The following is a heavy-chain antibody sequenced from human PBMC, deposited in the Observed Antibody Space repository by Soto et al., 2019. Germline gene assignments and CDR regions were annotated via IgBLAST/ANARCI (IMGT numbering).Heavy chain of an antibody. CDR2: FHYSGST. D-gene: IGHD1-26*01. V-gene: IGHV4-30-4*02. J-gene: IGHJ5*02. CDR1: GGSINCDNCC. Sequence: SETLSLTCTVSGGSINCDNCCWTWIRQPPGKGLEWIGYFHYSGSTYYTSSLKSRVTISGDRSKNQFSLKLSSVTAADTAVYYCARYSGRYSYNWFDPWGQGTLVTVSS. CDR3: ARYSGRYSYNWFDP.